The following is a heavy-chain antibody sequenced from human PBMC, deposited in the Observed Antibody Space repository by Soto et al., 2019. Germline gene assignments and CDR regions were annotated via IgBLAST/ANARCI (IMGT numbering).Heavy chain of an antibody. J-gene: IGHJ6*01. Sequence: PSETLSLTCTVSGGSISSGGYYWSWIRQHPGKGLEWIGYIYYSGTTYYNPSLKSRVTMSLDTSKNQFSLKLNSATAADTAVYYCARDRGPDDTAVCGQGTKVTLSS. CDR3: ARDRGPDDTAV. CDR1: GGSISSGGYY. V-gene: IGHV4-31*03. CDR2: IYYSGTT.